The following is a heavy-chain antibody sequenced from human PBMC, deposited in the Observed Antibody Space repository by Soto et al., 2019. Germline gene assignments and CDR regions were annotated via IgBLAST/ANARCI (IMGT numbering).Heavy chain of an antibody. CDR2: ISSSSSYI. CDR3: ARGMLWFGELLSRDY. V-gene: IGHV3-21*01. D-gene: IGHD3-10*01. CDR1: GFTFSSYS. J-gene: IGHJ4*02. Sequence: GGSLRLSCAASGFTFSSYSMNWVRQAPGKGLEWVSSISSSSSYIYYTDSVKGRFTISRDNAKNSLYLQMNSLRAEDTAVYYCARGMLWFGELLSRDYWGQGTLVTVSS.